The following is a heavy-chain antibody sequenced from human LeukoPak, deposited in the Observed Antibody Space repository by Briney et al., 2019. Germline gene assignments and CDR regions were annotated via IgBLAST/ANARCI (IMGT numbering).Heavy chain of an antibody. V-gene: IGHV4-34*01. CDR3: ARETVWSGYWTPDS. Sequence: PSETLSLTCTVSGGSISSYYWSWIRQPPGKGPEWIGEINHSGSTNYNPSLKSRVTISVDTSKNQFSLKLSSVTAADTAVYYCARETVWSGYWTPDSWGQGTLVTVSS. J-gene: IGHJ4*02. D-gene: IGHD3-3*01. CDR1: GGSISSYY. CDR2: INHSGST.